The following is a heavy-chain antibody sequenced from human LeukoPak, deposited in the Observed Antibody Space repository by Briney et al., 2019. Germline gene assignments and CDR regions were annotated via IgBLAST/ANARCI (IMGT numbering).Heavy chain of an antibody. J-gene: IGHJ4*02. Sequence: GASVRVSCKASGGTFSSYAISWVRQAPGQGLEWMGGIIPIFGTANYAQKFQGRVTITADESTSTAYMELSSLRSEDTAVYYCARGSAYCSGGSCYPLTYFDYWGQGTLVTVSS. CDR1: GGTFSSYA. D-gene: IGHD2-15*01. CDR2: IIPIFGTA. V-gene: IGHV1-69*13. CDR3: ARGSAYCSGGSCYPLTYFDY.